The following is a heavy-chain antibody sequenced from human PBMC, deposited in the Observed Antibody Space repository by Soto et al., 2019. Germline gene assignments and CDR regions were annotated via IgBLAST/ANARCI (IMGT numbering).Heavy chain of an antibody. D-gene: IGHD6-13*01. J-gene: IGHJ4*02. CDR1: GFTFSTYA. CDR3: AKDFYTSSWYFPHY. Sequence: PGGSLRLSCAASGFTFSTYAMSWVRQAPGKGLEWVSAISGSGGTTYSSDSVRGRFTISRDNSKNTLYLQMNSLRAEDTAVYYCAKDFYTSSWYFPHYWGQGTLVTVSS. V-gene: IGHV3-23*01. CDR2: ISGSGGTT.